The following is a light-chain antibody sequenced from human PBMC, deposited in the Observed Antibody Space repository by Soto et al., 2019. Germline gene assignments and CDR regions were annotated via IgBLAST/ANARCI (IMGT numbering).Light chain of an antibody. CDR3: QQYDSSPKT. V-gene: IGKV3-20*01. J-gene: IGKJ1*01. Sequence: VLTQSPGTLSLSPGERATLSCRASQSVSSSYLAWYQQKPGQAPSLLIYGASSRATGIPDSFSGSGSGTDFTLTINRLEPEDFAVYYCQQYDSSPKTYGQGTKVDIK. CDR2: GAS. CDR1: QSVSSSY.